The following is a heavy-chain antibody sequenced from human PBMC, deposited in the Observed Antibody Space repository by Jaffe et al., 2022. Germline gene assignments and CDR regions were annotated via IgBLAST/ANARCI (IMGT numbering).Heavy chain of an antibody. V-gene: IGHV4-34*01. Sequence: QVQLQQWGAGLLKPSETLSLTCAVYGGSFSGYYWSWIRQPPGKGLEWIGEINHSGSTNYNPSLKSRVTISVDTSKNQFSLKLSSVTAADTAVYYCARGQRYYYDSSGYYYVGAVYFQHWGQGTLVTVSS. J-gene: IGHJ1*01. CDR3: ARGQRYYYDSSGYYYVGAVYFQH. CDR1: GGSFSGYY. D-gene: IGHD3-22*01. CDR2: INHSGST.